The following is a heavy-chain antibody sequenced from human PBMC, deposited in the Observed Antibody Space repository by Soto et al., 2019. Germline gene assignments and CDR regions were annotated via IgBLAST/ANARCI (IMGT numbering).Heavy chain of an antibody. V-gene: IGHV1-18*04. CDR3: ARERLYYDILTGYCTWGDYYYGMDV. CDR2: ISAYNGNT. D-gene: IGHD3-9*01. CDR1: GYTFTSYG. Sequence: ASVKVSCKASGYTFTSYGISWVRQAPGQGLEWMGWISAYNGNTNYAQKLQGRVTMTTDTSTSTAYMELRSLRSDDTAVYYCARERLYYDILTGYCTWGDYYYGMDVWGQGITVTVSS. J-gene: IGHJ6*02.